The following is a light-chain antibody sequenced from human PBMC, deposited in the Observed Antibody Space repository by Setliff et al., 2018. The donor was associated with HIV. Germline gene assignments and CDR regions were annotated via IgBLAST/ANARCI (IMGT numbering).Light chain of an antibody. Sequence: QSVLTQPPSASGTPGQRVPISCSGSFSSLGRNTVNWYQQLPGTAPKLLIFANFQRPSGVPDRFSGSKSGTSASLVISGLQSGDESEYYCAAWDDSLNGYVFGTGTKVTVL. CDR3: AAWDDSLNGYV. CDR1: FSSLGRNT. J-gene: IGLJ1*01. CDR2: ANF. V-gene: IGLV1-44*01.